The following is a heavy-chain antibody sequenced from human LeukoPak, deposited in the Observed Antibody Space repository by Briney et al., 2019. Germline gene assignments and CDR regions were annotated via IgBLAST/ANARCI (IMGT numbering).Heavy chain of an antibody. Sequence: ASVKVSCKASGYTFTGYYMHWVRQAPGQGLEWMGWINPNSGGTNYAQKFQGRVTMTRDTSISTAYMELSRLRSDDTAVYYCRVVRGYNYPSAFLDVWGKGTTVTVSS. J-gene: IGHJ6*04. CDR1: GYTFTGYY. CDR3: RVVRGYNYPSAFLDV. D-gene: IGHD5-18*01. CDR2: INPNSGGT. V-gene: IGHV1-2*02.